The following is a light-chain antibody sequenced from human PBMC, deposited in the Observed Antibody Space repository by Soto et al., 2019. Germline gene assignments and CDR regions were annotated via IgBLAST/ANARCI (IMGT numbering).Light chain of an antibody. CDR3: QQYHTSPVT. Sequence: VVTQYPATLSVSPGERATLSCRASQRVSSGYLAWYQQKPGQTPRLLIYGASGRATGIPDRFSGSGSGTDFTLTISRLEPEDFAVYYCQQYHTSPVTFGQGTKVDIK. V-gene: IGKV3-20*01. CDR1: QRVSSGY. J-gene: IGKJ1*01. CDR2: GAS.